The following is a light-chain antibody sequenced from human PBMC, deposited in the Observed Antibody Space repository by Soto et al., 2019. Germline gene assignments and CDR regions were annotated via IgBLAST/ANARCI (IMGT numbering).Light chain of an antibody. J-gene: IGKJ4*01. V-gene: IGKV1-9*01. CDR1: QALSNY. CDR2: SAS. CDR3: QQLSRYPLT. Sequence: IHMTQSPSFLSASVVYTVTITCRASQALSNYLAWYQQKPGKAPDLLIYSASTLQSGVPSRFSGSGSETEFSLTIRALQPEDFATYYCQQLSRYPLTFGGGTKVDIK.